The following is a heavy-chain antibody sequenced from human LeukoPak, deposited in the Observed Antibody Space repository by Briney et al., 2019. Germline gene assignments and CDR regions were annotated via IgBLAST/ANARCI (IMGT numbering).Heavy chain of an antibody. Sequence: GGSLRLSCAASGFTSSSYWMHWVRQAPGKGLVWVSRINSDGGNTNYADSVKGRSTISRDNAKNTVYLQMNSLRAEDTAVYYCARGRGPYGWFDPWGQGTLVTVSS. V-gene: IGHV3-74*01. CDR3: ARGRGPYGWFDP. J-gene: IGHJ5*02. CDR2: INSDGGNT. CDR1: GFTSSSYW. D-gene: IGHD3-10*01.